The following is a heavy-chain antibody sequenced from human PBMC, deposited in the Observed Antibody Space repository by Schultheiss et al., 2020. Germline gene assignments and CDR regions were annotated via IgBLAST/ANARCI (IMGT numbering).Heavy chain of an antibody. J-gene: IGHJ6*02. Sequence: GGSLRLSCAASGFTFSNDNMNWVRQAPGKGLEWVAVIWYDGSNKYYADSVKGRFTISRDNSKNTLYLQMNSLRAEDTAVYYCARGAMRGRYYYGMDVWGQGTTVTVSS. CDR2: IWYDGSNK. V-gene: IGHV3-33*08. CDR1: GFTFSNDN. CDR3: ARGAMRGRYYYGMDV.